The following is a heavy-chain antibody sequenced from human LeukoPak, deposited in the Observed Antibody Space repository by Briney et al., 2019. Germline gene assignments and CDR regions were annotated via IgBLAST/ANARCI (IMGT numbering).Heavy chain of an antibody. CDR1: GDSISGFY. CDR3: ARGLPSYGDYVDYYFYMDV. Sequence: SETLSLTCTVSGDSISGFYWSWIRQPAGKGLQWIGRISTSGSTNYNPSLMSRVTMSVDRSTNEFSLTVRSVTAADTALYYCARGLPSYGDYVDYYFYMDVWGKGTTVTVSS. V-gene: IGHV4-4*07. J-gene: IGHJ6*03. D-gene: IGHD4-17*01. CDR2: ISTSGST.